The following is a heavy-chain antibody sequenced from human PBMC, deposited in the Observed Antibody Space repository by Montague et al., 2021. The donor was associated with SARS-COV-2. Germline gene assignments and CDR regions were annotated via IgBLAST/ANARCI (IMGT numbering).Heavy chain of an antibody. V-gene: IGHV4-39*07. Sequence: SETLSLTCTVSGGSICSSSYYWGWIRQPPGKGLEWIGSIYYSGSTYYNPSLKSRVTISVDTSKNRLSLKLSSVTAADTAVYYCARVGRQQLVRLSGMDVWGQGTTVTVSS. CDR2: IYYSGST. CDR3: ARVGRQQLVRLSGMDV. D-gene: IGHD6-13*01. J-gene: IGHJ6*02. CDR1: GGSICSSSYY.